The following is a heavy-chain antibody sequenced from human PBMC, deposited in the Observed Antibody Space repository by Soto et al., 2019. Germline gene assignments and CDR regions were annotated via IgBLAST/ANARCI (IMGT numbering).Heavy chain of an antibody. CDR1: GGSISSSSYY. CDR3: AIQSKGRVASYYYYYGMDV. J-gene: IGHJ6*02. D-gene: IGHD2-15*01. V-gene: IGHV4-39*01. Sequence: QLQLQESGPGLVKPSETLSLTCTVSGGSISSSSYYWGWIRQPPGKGLEWIGSIYYSGSTYYNPSLKSRVTISVDTSKNQFSLKLSSVTAADTAVYYCAIQSKGRVASYYYYYGMDVWGQGTTVTVSS. CDR2: IYYSGST.